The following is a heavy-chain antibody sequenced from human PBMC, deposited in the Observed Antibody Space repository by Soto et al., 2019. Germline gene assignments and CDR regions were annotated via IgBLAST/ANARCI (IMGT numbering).Heavy chain of an antibody. CDR2: IAYDGRNK. CDR1: GFTFSSYA. J-gene: IGHJ5*02. D-gene: IGHD3-22*01. Sequence: GGSLRLSCAASGFTFSSYAMHWVRQAPGKGLEWVAVIAYDGRNKYYADSVKGRFTISRDNSKNTLYLQMNSLRIEDTAVYYCARYYFDTGGYSNWFDPWGQGTLVTVSS. CDR3: ARYYFDTGGYSNWFDP. V-gene: IGHV3-30*04.